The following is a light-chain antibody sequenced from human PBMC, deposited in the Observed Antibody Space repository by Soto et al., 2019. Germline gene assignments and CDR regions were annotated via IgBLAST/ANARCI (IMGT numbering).Light chain of an antibody. V-gene: IGKV3-15*01. CDR3: QHYIRWPLT. Sequence: VRTQSTTTLSVSPGERDTLSCRASQSVSSNLAWYQQKPGQAPSLLIYGASTRATGTPARFSGSGSGTEFTLTISSLQSEDFAVYYCQHYIRWPLTFGEGTKVDIK. J-gene: IGKJ4*01. CDR2: GAS. CDR1: QSVSSN.